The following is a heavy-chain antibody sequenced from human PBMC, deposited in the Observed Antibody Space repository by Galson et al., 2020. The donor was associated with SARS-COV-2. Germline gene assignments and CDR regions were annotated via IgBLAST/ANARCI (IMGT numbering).Heavy chain of an antibody. Sequence: GESLKISCAASGFTFSSYAMHWVRQAPGRGLEWVAVISYVGSIEHYPDSVKGRFTISRDTSKNTVYLQMNSLRVEDTAVYYCAREPGVPGGYMDVWGKGTTVTISS. CDR1: GFTFSSYA. D-gene: IGHD3-16*01. CDR2: ISYVGSIE. V-gene: IGHV3-30*04. CDR3: AREPGVPGGYMDV. J-gene: IGHJ6*03.